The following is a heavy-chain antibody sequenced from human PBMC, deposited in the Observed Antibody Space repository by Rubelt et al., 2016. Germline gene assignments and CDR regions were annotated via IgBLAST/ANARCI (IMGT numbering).Heavy chain of an antibody. Sequence: QVQLQESGPGLVKPSQTLSLTCTVSGGSISSGGYYWTWIRQPPGKGLVWLGYIYYSGSTSYNPALKRRVTISVDTSKNQFSLKLSSVTAADTAVYYCVGDSGSRIFDYWGQGTLVTVSS. CDR3: VGDSGSRIFDY. CDR1: GGSISSGGYY. V-gene: IGHV4-31*03. CDR2: IYYSGST. D-gene: IGHD2/OR15-2a*01. J-gene: IGHJ4*02.